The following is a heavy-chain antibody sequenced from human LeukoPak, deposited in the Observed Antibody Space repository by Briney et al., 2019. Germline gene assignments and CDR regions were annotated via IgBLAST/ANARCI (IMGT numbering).Heavy chain of an antibody. V-gene: IGHV3-53*01. CDR2: IYSGGST. J-gene: IGHJ4*02. D-gene: IGHD2-15*01. CDR3: ASSLAHGCSGGSCYYFDY. CDR1: GFTFSSYE. Sequence: GGSLRLSCAASGFTFSSYEMSWVRQAPGKGLEWVSVIYSGGSTYYADSVKGRFTISRDNSKNTLYLQMNSLRAEDTAVYYCASSLAHGCSGGSCYYFDYWGQGTLVTVSS.